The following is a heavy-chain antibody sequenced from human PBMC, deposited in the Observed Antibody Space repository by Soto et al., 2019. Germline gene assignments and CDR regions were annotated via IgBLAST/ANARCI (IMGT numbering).Heavy chain of an antibody. CDR2: ISNSGTS. CDR1: GGSISSYY. D-gene: IGHD3-16*02. V-gene: IGHV4-59*01. J-gene: IGHJ5*02. Sequence: PSETLSLTCSVSGGSISSYYWNWMRQAPGKGLEWIGYISNSGTSYYNPSLRGRVTISADTSKNQFSLKMTSVTAADTAVYFCARERFTMTGGVITTAWFDPWGPGTRVTVSS. CDR3: ARERFTMTGGVITTAWFDP.